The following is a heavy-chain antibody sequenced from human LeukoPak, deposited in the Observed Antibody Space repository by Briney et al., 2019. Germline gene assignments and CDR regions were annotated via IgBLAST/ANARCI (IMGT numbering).Heavy chain of an antibody. D-gene: IGHD6-19*01. CDR1: GGSISTYY. V-gene: IGHV4-59*01. CDR3: ARSSRYNSAWFLY. J-gene: IGHJ4*02. CDR2: INFSGNT. Sequence: SETLSLTCTASGGSISTYYWSWIRQPPGKGLEWIGYINFSGNTNYNPSLKSRVTISLDTSKMQFSLKLTPVTAPDTAVYYCARSSRYNSAWFLYWGRGTLVTVSS.